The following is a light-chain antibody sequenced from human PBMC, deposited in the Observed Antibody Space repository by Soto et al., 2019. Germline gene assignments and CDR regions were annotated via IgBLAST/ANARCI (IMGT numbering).Light chain of an antibody. CDR2: DVS. Sequence: NQPASVYGVPVQSISISCTETSSDVGGYNYVSWYQQHPGKAPKLMIYDVSNRPSGVSNRFSGSKSGNTASLTISGLQAEDEADYYCSSYTSSSTYVFGTG. J-gene: IGLJ1*01. CDR3: SSYTSSSTYV. CDR1: SSDVGGYNY. V-gene: IGLV2-14*01.